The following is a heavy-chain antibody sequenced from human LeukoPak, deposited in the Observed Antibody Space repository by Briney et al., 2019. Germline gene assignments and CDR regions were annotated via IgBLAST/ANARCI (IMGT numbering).Heavy chain of an antibody. D-gene: IGHD6-13*01. CDR2: INSNGGST. J-gene: IGHJ6*02. CDR3: VKGTGTKYYYYGMDV. CDR1: GFAFSNYA. V-gene: IGHV3-64D*06. Sequence: PGGSLRLSCSASGFAFSNYATHWVRQAPGKGLEYVAAINSNGGSTYYADSVKGRFTISGDNSKITLYLQMCSLRAEDTAVYYCVKGTGTKYYYYGMDVWGQGTTVTVSS.